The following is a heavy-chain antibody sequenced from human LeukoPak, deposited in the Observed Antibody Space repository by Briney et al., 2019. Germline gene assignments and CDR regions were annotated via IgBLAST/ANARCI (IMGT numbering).Heavy chain of an antibody. CDR2: ISAYNGNT. CDR3: ARVFSLVLWFGELSH. V-gene: IGHV1-18*01. CDR1: GYTLTSYG. J-gene: IGHJ4*02. D-gene: IGHD3-10*01. Sequence: ASVKVSCKASGYTLTSYGISWVRQAPGQGLEWMGWISAYNGNTNYAQKLQGRVTMTTDTSTSTAYMELRSLRSDDTAVYYCARVFSLVLWFGELSHWGQGTLVTVSS.